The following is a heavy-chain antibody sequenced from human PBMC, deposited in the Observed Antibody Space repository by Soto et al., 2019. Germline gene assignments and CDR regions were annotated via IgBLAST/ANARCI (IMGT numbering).Heavy chain of an antibody. CDR2: ISPTGQGI. CDR1: GFTLNNYG. Sequence: EVQLLESGGGLVQPGGSLRLSCAASGFTLNNYGMSWVRQAPGKGLEWVSAISPTGQGIYYADSVKGRFIISKDNSKNTVLPDMDSLKADDTAVYYCAKDRGYPRDYFHHWGQGTLVTVSS. D-gene: IGHD6-13*01. V-gene: IGHV3-23*01. J-gene: IGHJ4*02. CDR3: AKDRGYPRDYFHH.